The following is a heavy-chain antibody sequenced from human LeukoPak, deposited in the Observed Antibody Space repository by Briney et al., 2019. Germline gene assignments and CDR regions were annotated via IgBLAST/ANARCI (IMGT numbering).Heavy chain of an antibody. V-gene: IGHV3-13*01. D-gene: IGHD6-13*01. Sequence: PGGSLRLSCAASGFTFSSYDMHWVRQATGKGLEWVSAIGTAGDTYYPGSVKGRFTISRENAKNSLYLQMNSLRAGDTAVYYCARFEQQLRSFDYWGQGTLVTVSS. CDR2: IGTAGDT. CDR3: ARFEQQLRSFDY. J-gene: IGHJ4*02. CDR1: GFTFSSYD.